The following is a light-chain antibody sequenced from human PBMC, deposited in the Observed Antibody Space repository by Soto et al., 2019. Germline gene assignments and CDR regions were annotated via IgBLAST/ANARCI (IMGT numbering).Light chain of an antibody. CDR3: CSYGGFSTFVL. CDR1: SSDVGGYNY. Sequence: QSALTQPPSASGSPGQSVTISCTGTSSDVGGYNYVSWYQQHPGKAPKLMIYEVTKRPSGISVRFSGSKSGNTASLTISGLQADDEADYYCCSYGGFSTFVLFGGGTKLTVL. CDR2: EVT. J-gene: IGLJ3*02. V-gene: IGLV2-8*01.